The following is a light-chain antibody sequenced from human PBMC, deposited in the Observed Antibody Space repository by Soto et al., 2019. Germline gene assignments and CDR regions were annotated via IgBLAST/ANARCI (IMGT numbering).Light chain of an antibody. Sequence: VMTQSPATLSVSPGERATLSCWASETVATNLAWSQQKPGQAPSLLISGASTRAAGISDRFRGSGSGTEFTLTISSLRSEDSAIYYCQQYFEWPPMTFGQGTKVEI. J-gene: IGKJ1*01. CDR2: GAS. CDR3: QQYFEWPPMT. CDR1: ETVATN. V-gene: IGKV3-15*01.